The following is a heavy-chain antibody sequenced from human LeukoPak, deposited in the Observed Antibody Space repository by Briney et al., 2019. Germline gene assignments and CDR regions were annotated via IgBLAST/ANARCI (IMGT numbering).Heavy chain of an antibody. CDR2: IYYSGST. CDR1: GDSISSSSYY. Sequence: PSETLSLTCTVSGDSISSSSYYWGWIRQPPGKGLEWIGSIYYSGSTFYSPSLKSRVTISVDTSKNQFSLKLSSVTAADTAVYYCARHRIAAADDAFEIWGQGTMVTVSS. V-gene: IGHV4-39*01. D-gene: IGHD6-13*01. CDR3: ARHRIAAADDAFEI. J-gene: IGHJ3*02.